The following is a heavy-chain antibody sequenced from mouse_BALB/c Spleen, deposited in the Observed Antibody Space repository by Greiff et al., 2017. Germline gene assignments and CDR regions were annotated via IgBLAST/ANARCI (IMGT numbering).Heavy chain of an antibody. CDR2: IWGGGST. V-gene: IGHV2-6-4*01. CDR3: ARNPNWEGVDAMDY. CDR1: GFSLSRYS. Sequence: VKLMESGPGLVAPSQSLSITCTVSGFSLSRYSVHWVRQPPGKGLEWLGMIWGGGSTDYNSALKSRLSISKDNSKSQVFLKMNSLQTDDTAMYYCARNPNWEGVDAMDYWGQGTSVTVSS. J-gene: IGHJ4*01. D-gene: IGHD4-1*01.